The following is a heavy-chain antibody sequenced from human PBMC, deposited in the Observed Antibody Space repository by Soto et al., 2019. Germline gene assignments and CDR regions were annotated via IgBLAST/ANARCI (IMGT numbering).Heavy chain of an antibody. J-gene: IGHJ4*02. CDR3: ARDCSGGSCYFDY. Sequence: GASVKVSCKASGGGNLRDYRTTRVRRAPGQGLEWMGGIIPKLGSANYAQKFQGRVTMTTDTSTSTVYMELRSLRSDDTAVYYCARDCSGGSCYFDYWGQGTLVTVSS. CDR1: GGGNLRDYR. D-gene: IGHD2-15*01. CDR2: IIPKLGSA. V-gene: IGHV1-69*10.